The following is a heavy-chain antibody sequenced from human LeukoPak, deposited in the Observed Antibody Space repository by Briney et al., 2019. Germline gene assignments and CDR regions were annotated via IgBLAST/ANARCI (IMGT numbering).Heavy chain of an antibody. D-gene: IGHD3-10*01. Sequence: PGGSLRLSCAASGFTFSSYAMSWVRQAPGKGLEWVSAISGSGGSTYYADSVKGRFTISRDNSKSTLYLQMNSLRAEDTAVYYCANVRGLRDPITMVRRPLDYWGQGTLVTVSS. CDR3: ANVRGLRDPITMVRRPLDY. J-gene: IGHJ4*02. CDR2: ISGSGGST. CDR1: GFTFSSYA. V-gene: IGHV3-23*01.